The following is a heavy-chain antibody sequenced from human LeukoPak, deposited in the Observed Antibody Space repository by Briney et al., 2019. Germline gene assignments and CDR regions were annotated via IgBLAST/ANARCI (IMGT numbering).Heavy chain of an antibody. V-gene: IGHV2-70*11. D-gene: IGHD3-10*01. J-gene: IGHJ6*02. CDR1: GFSLSTSGMC. Sequence: ESDPTLVNPTQTLTLTCTFSGFSLSTSGMCVSWIRQPPGKALEWLARIDWDDDKYYSTSLKTRLTTSKDTSKNQVVLTMTSMDPVDTATYYCARSSMVRGVIISIYYGMDVWGQGTTVTVSS. CDR2: IDWDDDK. CDR3: ARSSMVRGVIISIYYGMDV.